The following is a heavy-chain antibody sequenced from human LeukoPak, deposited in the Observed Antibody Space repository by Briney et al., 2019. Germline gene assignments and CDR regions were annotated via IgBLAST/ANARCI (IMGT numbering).Heavy chain of an antibody. CDR1: GFTFSIYW. CDR3: ARGKQDFDY. J-gene: IGHJ4*02. V-gene: IGHV3-74*01. CDR2: INSDGSST. D-gene: IGHD6-13*01. Sequence: PGGSLRLSCAASGFTFSIYWMHWVRQAPGKGLVWVSHINSDGSSTTYADSVKGRFTISRDNAKNTLYLQMNSLRAEDTAVYYCARGKQDFDYWGQGTLVTVSS.